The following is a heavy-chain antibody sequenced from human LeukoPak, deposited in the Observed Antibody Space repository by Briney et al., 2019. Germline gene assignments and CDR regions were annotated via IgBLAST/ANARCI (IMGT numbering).Heavy chain of an antibody. CDR3: AKGRYDFWSGYYYFDY. CDR2: ISGSGGST. V-gene: IGHV3-23*01. J-gene: IGHJ4*02. CDR1: GFTFSSYA. D-gene: IGHD3-3*01. Sequence: PGGSPRLSCAASGFTFSSYAMSWVRQAPGKGLEWVSAISGSGGSTYYADSVKGRFTISRDNSKNTLYLQVNSLRAEDTAVYYCAKGRYDFWSGYYYFDYWGQGTLVTVSS.